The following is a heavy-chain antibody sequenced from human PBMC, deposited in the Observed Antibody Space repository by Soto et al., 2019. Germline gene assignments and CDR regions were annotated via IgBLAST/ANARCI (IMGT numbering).Heavy chain of an antibody. D-gene: IGHD3-3*01. CDR1: GYNFAPYR. J-gene: IGHJ3*02. Sequence: GESLKISCTTSGYNFAPYRIGWVRQMPGKGLEWMGIIYPGDSDTRYSPSFQGQVTISADKSISTAYLQWSSLKASDTAMYYCARPRFTREFDIFDIWGQGTMVTVSS. CDR2: IYPGDSDT. CDR3: ARPRFTREFDIFDI. V-gene: IGHV5-51*01.